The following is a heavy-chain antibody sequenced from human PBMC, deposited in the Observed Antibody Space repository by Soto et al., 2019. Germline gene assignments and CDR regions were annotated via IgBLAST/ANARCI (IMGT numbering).Heavy chain of an antibody. CDR1: GFSLSSTRMA. J-gene: IGHJ4*02. Sequence: QITLKESGPTLVKPTQTLTLTCTFSGFSLSSTRMAVGWIRQPPGKALEWLALIYWDDDKLYSPFLKSRLTITTDTSKNQVVLTMSNMEPVDTARYYCAHIVVAGLGYYFDYWGQGTLVTVSS. CDR2: IYWDDDK. V-gene: IGHV2-5*02. CDR3: AHIVVAGLGYYFDY. D-gene: IGHD6-19*01.